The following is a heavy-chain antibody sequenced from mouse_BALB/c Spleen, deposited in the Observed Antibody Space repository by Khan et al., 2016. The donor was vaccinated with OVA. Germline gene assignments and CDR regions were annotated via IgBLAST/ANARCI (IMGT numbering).Heavy chain of an antibody. D-gene: IGHD4-1*01. J-gene: IGHJ3*01. CDR3: EREASNWDFAFAD. CDR2: INPHNDGT. V-gene: IGHV1S136*01. CDR1: GYTFTNYV. Sequence: VQLQQSGPELVKPGASVKMSCKASGYTFTNYVTHWVKQKPGQGLEWIGYINPHNDGTRFHEKFKGKATLTSDKSSSTAYMELSSLTSEDSAVYYCEREASNWDFAFADWGQGTLVTGSA.